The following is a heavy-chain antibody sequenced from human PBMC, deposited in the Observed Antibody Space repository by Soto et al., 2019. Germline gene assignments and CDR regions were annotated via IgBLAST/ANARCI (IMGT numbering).Heavy chain of an antibody. J-gene: IGHJ4*02. D-gene: IGHD6-13*01. CDR1: GFTFSSYA. CDR2: ISGSGGST. Sequence: VQLLESGGGLVQPGGSLRLSCAASGFTFSSYAMSWVRQAPGKGLEWVSAISGSGGSTYYADSVKGRFTISRDNSKNTLYLQMNSLRAEDTAVYYCARVGAAAGHFDYWGQGTLVTVSS. V-gene: IGHV3-23*01. CDR3: ARVGAAAGHFDY.